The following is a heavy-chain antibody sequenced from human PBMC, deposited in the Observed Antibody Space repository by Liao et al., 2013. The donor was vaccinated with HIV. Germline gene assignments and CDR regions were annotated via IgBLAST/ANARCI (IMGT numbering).Heavy chain of an antibody. CDR2: IYTSGST. V-gene: IGHV4-61*02. CDR1: GGSISSGDYY. CDR3: ARDRLYYYDSSGYLTHFDY. D-gene: IGHD3-22*01. J-gene: IGHJ4*02. Sequence: QVQLQESGPGLVKPSQTLSLTCTVSGGSISSGDYYWSWIRQPPGKGLEWIGRIYTSGSTNYNPSLKSRVTISVDTSKNQFSLKLSSVTAADTAVYYCARDRLYYYDSSGYLTHFDYWGQGTLVTVSS.